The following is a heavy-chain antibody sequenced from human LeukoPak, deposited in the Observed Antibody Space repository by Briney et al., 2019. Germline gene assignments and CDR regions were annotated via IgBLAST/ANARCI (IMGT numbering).Heavy chain of an antibody. D-gene: IGHD2-21*02. CDR2: IKPSGSEK. CDR3: ARDLDTYVVLTAYDIFDI. Sequence: PGGSLRLSCEGSGFTFSNYWMTWVRQAPEKGLEWVANIKPSGSEKHYADSVEGRFTISRDDAKNSLYLQMNSLRAEDTAVYYCARDLDTYVVLTAYDIFDIWGQGTMVTVSS. V-gene: IGHV3-7*01. CDR1: GFTFSNYW. J-gene: IGHJ3*02.